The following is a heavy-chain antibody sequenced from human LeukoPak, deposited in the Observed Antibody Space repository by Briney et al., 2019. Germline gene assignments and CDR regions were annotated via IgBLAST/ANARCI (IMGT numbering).Heavy chain of an antibody. CDR1: GFTFSSYA. Sequence: PGGSLRLSCAASGFTFSSYAMSWVRQAPGKGLEWVSAISGSGGSTYYADSVKGRFTISRDNSKNTLYLQTNSLRAEDTAVYYCAKWHSDNDYGDYDFDYWGQGTLVTVSS. CDR2: ISGSGGST. V-gene: IGHV3-23*01. CDR3: AKWHSDNDYGDYDFDY. J-gene: IGHJ4*02. D-gene: IGHD4-17*01.